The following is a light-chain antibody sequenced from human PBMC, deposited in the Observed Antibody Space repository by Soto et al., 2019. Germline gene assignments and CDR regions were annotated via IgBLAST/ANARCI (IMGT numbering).Light chain of an antibody. CDR1: QSVSSSY. CDR3: QQYGSSPLT. Sequence: EIVLTQSPGTLSLSPGERATLSCRASQSVSSSYLAWYQQKPGQAPRLLIYGASSRATGIPDRFSGSGSGIDFTLTISRLETEDFAVYYCQQYGSSPLTFGQGTKVEIK. CDR2: GAS. J-gene: IGKJ1*01. V-gene: IGKV3-20*01.